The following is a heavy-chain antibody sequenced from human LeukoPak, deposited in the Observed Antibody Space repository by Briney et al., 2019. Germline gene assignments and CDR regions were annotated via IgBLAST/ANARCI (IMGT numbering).Heavy chain of an antibody. CDR2: ISAYNGNT. J-gene: IGHJ5*02. V-gene: IGHV1-18*01. Sequence: ASVKVSCKASGYTFTSYGISWVRQAPGQGLEWMGWISAYNGNTNYAQKPQGRVTMTTDTSTSTAYMELRSLRSDDTAVYYRVVVPAAIGGNWFDPWGQGTLVTVSS. CDR3: VVVPAAIGGNWFDP. D-gene: IGHD2-2*02. CDR1: GYTFTSYG.